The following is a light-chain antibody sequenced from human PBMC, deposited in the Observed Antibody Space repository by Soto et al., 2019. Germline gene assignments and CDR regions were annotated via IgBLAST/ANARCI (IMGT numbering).Light chain of an antibody. V-gene: IGKV1-5*01. J-gene: IGKJ2*01. CDR1: QSILTW. CDR2: DAS. CDR3: QQSFSTPYT. Sequence: DIQMTQSPSTLSASVGDRVTITCRASQSILTWLAWYQQKPGKAPKLLIYDASNLQSGVPSRFSGSVSGTEFTLTISSLQPDDFATYFCQQSFSTPYTFGQGTKLEIK.